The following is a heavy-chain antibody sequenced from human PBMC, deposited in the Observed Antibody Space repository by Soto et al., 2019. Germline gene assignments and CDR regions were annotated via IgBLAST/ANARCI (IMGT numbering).Heavy chain of an antibody. CDR1: GFTLRDSA. Sequence: EEELVESGGGLVQPGRSLRLSCATSGFTLRDSAMHWVRQVPGGGLEWVSGILASGDVGYVDSGRGGFTTSRDVGKSSLQLQMNSLKADDTALYYCVRDTTSGGADVWGQGTTVTVSS. CDR2: ILASGDV. V-gene: IGHV3-9*01. CDR3: VRDTTSGGADV. D-gene: IGHD3-10*01. J-gene: IGHJ6*02.